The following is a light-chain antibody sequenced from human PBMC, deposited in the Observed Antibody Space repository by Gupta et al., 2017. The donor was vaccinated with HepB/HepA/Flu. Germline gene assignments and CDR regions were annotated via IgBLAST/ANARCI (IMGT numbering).Light chain of an antibody. J-gene: IGLJ2*01. V-gene: IGLV1-40*01. CDR3: QSYDSSLSGVV. Sequence: HSVLTQPPSVSGAPGPRVTISCTGSSSNIGADYDVHWYQQLPGTAPKLLIYGNSNRPSGVPDRFSGSKSATSASLAITGLQAEDEADYYCQSYDSSLSGVVFGGGTKLTVL. CDR2: GNS. CDR1: SSNIGADYD.